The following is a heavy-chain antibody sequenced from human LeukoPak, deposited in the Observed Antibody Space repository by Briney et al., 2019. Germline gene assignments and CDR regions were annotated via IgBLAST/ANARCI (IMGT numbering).Heavy chain of an antibody. J-gene: IGHJ4*02. CDR2: IIPIFGTA. Sequence: ASVKVSCKASGGTFSSYAISWVRQAPRQGLEWMGGIIPIFGTANYAQKFQGRVTITADKSTSTAYMELSSLRSEDTAVYYCARAYSSSWLALDYWGQGTLVTVSS. CDR3: ARAYSSSWLALDY. V-gene: IGHV1-69*06. CDR1: GGTFSSYA. D-gene: IGHD6-13*01.